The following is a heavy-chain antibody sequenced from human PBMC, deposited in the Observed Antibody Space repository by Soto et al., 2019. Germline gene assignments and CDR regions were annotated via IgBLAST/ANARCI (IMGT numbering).Heavy chain of an antibody. CDR3: ARIQTFYYDFWSGYYRINWFAP. V-gene: IGHV2-26*01. D-gene: IGHD3-3*01. CDR2: IFSNDEK. Sequence: QVTLKESGPVLVKPTETLTLTCTVSVFSLSKSRMGVSWIRQPPGKALEWLAHIFSNDEKSYSTSLKSRLTISKDTSKSQVVLTMTHMDPVDTATYYCARIQTFYYDFWSGYYRINWFAPWGQGTLVTVSS. CDR1: VFSLSKSRMG. J-gene: IGHJ5*02.